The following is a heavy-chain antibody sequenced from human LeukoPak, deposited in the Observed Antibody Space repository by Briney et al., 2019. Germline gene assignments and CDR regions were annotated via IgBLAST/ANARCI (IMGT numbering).Heavy chain of an antibody. V-gene: IGHV3-7*01. D-gene: IGHD1-26*01. Sequence: GGSLRLSCEASGFSMSVYWMSWVRQAPGKGLEWVGNIKQDGSERNYVDSVKGRFTISRDNAKKSLYLQMNSLRAEDTAVYYCAKDRASGTYFDYWGQGALVTVSS. CDR2: IKQDGSER. J-gene: IGHJ4*02. CDR1: GFSMSVYW. CDR3: AKDRASGTYFDY.